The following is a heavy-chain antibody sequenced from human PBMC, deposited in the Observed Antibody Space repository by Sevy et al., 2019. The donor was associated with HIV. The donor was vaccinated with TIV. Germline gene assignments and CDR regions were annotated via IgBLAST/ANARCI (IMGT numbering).Heavy chain of an antibody. CDR2: ISSSSNYI. D-gene: IGHD2-2*02. J-gene: IGHJ4*02. CDR3: ARGSAVLSATIWDGFDY. Sequence: GGSLRLSCAASGFTFSNYRMNWVRQAPGKGLELGSSISSSSNYIYYADSVKGRFTISRDNAKNSLYLQMNSLRAEDTAVYYCARGSAVLSATIWDGFDYWGQGTLVTVSS. V-gene: IGHV3-21*01. CDR1: GFTFSNYR.